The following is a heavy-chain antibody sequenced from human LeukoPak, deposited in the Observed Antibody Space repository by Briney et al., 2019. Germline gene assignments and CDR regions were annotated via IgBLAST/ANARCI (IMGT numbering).Heavy chain of an antibody. D-gene: IGHD6-19*01. Sequence: PSETLSLTCAVYGGSFSGYYWSWIRQPPGKGLEWIGEINHSGSTNYNPSLKSRVTISVDTSKNQFSLKLSSVTAADTAVYYCARGLAPSSGWTGRGYFDYWGQGTLVTVSS. J-gene: IGHJ4*02. CDR1: GGSFSGYY. CDR2: INHSGST. CDR3: ARGLAPSSGWTGRGYFDY. V-gene: IGHV4-34*01.